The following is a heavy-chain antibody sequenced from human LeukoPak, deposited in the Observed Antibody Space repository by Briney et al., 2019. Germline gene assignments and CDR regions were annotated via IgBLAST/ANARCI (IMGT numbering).Heavy chain of an antibody. V-gene: IGHV4-59*01. J-gene: IGHJ4*02. CDR3: ARSSSGWYVYYFDY. CDR2: IYYSGST. CDR1: GGSISSYY. Sequence: SETLSLTCTVSGGSISSYYWSWIRQPPGKGLEWIGYIYYSGSTNYNPSLKCRVTISVDTSKNQFSLKLSSVTAADTAVYYCARSSSGWYVYYFDYWGQGTLVTVSS. D-gene: IGHD6-19*01.